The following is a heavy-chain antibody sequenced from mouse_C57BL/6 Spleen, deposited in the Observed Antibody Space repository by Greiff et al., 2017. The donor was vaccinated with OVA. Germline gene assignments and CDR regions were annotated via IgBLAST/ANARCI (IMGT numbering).Heavy chain of an antibody. D-gene: IGHD1-1*01. Sequence: VQLVESGAELARPGASVKLSCKASGYTFTSYGISWVKQRTGQGLEWIGEIYPRSGNTYYNEKFKGKATLTADKSSSTAYMELRSLTSEDSAVYFCARGDYYAWFAYWGQGTLVTVSA. V-gene: IGHV1-81*01. CDR1: GYTFTSYG. CDR2: IYPRSGNT. J-gene: IGHJ3*01. CDR3: ARGDYYAWFAY.